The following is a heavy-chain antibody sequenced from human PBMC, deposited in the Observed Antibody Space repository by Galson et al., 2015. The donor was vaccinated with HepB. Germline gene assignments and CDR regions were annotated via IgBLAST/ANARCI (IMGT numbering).Heavy chain of an antibody. J-gene: IGHJ4*02. D-gene: IGHD4-11*01. CDR1: GFTFSSYS. CDR3: AKDHYSNYPGMDY. V-gene: IGHV3-30*18. CDR2: ISYDGSNK. Sequence: SLRLSCAASGFTFSSYSMHWVRQAPGKGLEWVAVISYDGSNKYYADSVKGRFTISRDNSKNTLYLQMNSLRAEDTAVYYCAKDHYSNYPGMDYWGQGTLVTVSS.